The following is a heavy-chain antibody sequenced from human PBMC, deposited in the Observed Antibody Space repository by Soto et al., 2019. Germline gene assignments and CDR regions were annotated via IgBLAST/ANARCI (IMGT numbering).Heavy chain of an antibody. Sequence: PWGSLRLSCAASGFTFINYWISFCRQAPGKWLEWVANIKQDGSENYYVDSVKGRFTTSRGNTKNSFYLQMNSLRAEDTAVYYCARDHINGWKFDYWGRGTLVTVSS. D-gene: IGHD6-19*01. CDR3: ARDHINGWKFDY. CDR2: IKQDGSEN. J-gene: IGHJ4*02. V-gene: IGHV3-7*01. CDR1: GFTFINYW.